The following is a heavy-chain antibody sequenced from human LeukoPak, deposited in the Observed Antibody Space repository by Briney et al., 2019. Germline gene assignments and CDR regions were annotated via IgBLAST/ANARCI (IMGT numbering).Heavy chain of an antibody. CDR2: IKLDGSEK. J-gene: IGHJ5*02. D-gene: IGHD3-22*01. V-gene: IGHV3-7*01. CDR1: GFTFGKYW. CDR3: ARAQGYYYDSSGHRQDNWFDP. Sequence: GGSLGLSCVASGFTFGKYWMSWVRQAPGKGLEWVANIKLDGSEKYYVDSVKGRFTISRDNAKNSLYLQMNSLRAEDTAVYYCARAQGYYYDSSGHRQDNWFDPWGQGTLVTVSS.